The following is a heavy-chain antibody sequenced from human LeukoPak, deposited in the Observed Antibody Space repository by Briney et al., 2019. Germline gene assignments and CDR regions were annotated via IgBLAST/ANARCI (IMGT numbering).Heavy chain of an antibody. J-gene: IGHJ4*02. V-gene: IGHV1-18*01. Sequence: RASVKVSCKASGYTFTSYDINWVRQAPGQGLEWMGWISAYNGNTNYAQKLQGRVTMTTDTSTSTAYMELRSLRSDDTAVYYCARDDLTGSGDYWGQGTLVTVSS. D-gene: IGHD6-19*01. CDR1: GYTFTSYD. CDR3: ARDDLTGSGDY. CDR2: ISAYNGNT.